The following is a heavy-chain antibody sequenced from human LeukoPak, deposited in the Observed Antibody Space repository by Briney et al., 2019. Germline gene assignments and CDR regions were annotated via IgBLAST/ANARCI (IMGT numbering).Heavy chain of an antibody. CDR2: ISAYNGNT. J-gene: IGHJ4*02. V-gene: IGHV1-18*01. CDR3: ARDTSLYDYVWGSPFD. Sequence: ASVKVSCKASGYTFTSYGISWVRQAPGQGLEWMGWISAYNGNTNYAQKLQGRVTMTTDTSTSTAYMELRSLRSDDTAVYYCARDTSLYDYVWGSPFDWGQGTLVTVSS. D-gene: IGHD3-16*01. CDR1: GYTFTSYG.